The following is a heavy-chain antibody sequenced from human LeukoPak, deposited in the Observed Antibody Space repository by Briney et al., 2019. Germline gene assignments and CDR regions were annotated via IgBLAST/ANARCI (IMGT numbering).Heavy chain of an antibody. CDR2: IKSNLDDGTA. V-gene: IGHV3-15*01. Sequence: GSLRRSCAASGFGFNNAWMIWVRQTPGKGLEWVGRIKSNLDDGTADYATPVKGRFIISRDDSKNTLYLQMSSLKIEDTAVYYCSTDFSHFDFSSGYYSYWGQGTLVTV. CDR3: STDFSHFDFSSGYYSY. D-gene: IGHD3-3*01. CDR1: GFGFNNAW. J-gene: IGHJ4*02.